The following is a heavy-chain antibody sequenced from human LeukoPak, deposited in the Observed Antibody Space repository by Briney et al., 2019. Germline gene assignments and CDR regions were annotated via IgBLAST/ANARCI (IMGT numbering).Heavy chain of an antibody. Sequence: ASMKVSYKASGYTFTSYDINWVRQATGQGLEWMGWMNPNSGNTGYAQKFQGRVTMTRNTSISTAYMELSSLRSEDTAVYYCARGLAAGYNWFDPWGQGTLVTVSS. CDR1: GYTFTSYD. V-gene: IGHV1-8*01. CDR3: ARGLAAGYNWFDP. D-gene: IGHD6-13*01. J-gene: IGHJ5*02. CDR2: MNPNSGNT.